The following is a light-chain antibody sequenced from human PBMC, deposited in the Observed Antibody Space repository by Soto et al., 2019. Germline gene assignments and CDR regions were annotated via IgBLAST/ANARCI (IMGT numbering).Light chain of an antibody. CDR3: QQHGTSPFA. J-gene: IGKJ3*01. V-gene: IGKV3-20*01. CDR1: QSVSSSY. Sequence: EIVLTQSPGTLSLSPGERATLSCRASQSVSSSYLAWYQQKPGQAPRLLIYDASSRATGIPDRFSGSGSGTDFTLTISRLEPEDFAMYYCQQHGTSPFAFGPGTKVDVK. CDR2: DAS.